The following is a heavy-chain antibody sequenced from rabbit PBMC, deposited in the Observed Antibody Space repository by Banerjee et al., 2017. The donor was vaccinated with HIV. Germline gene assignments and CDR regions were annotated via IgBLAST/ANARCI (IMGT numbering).Heavy chain of an antibody. J-gene: IGHJ6*01. D-gene: IGHD8-1*01. CDR2: IDTGSSGFT. V-gene: IGHV1S40*01. CDR1: GVSFSGNSY. CDR3: ARDSGSSFSTYGMDL. Sequence: QQLEESRGDLVKPGASLTLTCIASGVSFSGNSYMCWVRQAPGKGLEWVGCIDTGSSGFTYFASWAKGRFTISKTSSTTVTLQMTSLTAADTATYFCARDSGSSFSTYGMDLWGPGTLVTVS.